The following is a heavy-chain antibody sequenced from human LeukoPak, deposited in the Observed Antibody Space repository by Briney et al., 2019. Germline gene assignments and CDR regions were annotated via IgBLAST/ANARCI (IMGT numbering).Heavy chain of an antibody. V-gene: IGHV3-23*01. CDR3: AKQEYYYDSSAYSH. Sequence: GSLRLSCAASGFTFSSYAMSWVRQAPGKGLEWVSAISGSGGSTYYADSVKGRFTISRDNSKNTLYLQMNSLRAEDTVVYYCAKQEYYYDSSAYSHWGQGTLVTVSS. J-gene: IGHJ4*02. CDR1: GFTFSSYA. D-gene: IGHD3-22*01. CDR2: ISGSGGST.